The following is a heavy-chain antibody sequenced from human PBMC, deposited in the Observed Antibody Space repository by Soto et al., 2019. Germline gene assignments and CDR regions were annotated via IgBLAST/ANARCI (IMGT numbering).Heavy chain of an antibody. D-gene: IGHD6-6*01. CDR1: GGSFCGYY. V-gene: IGHV4-34*01. Sequence: PSETLSLTCAVYGGSFCGYYWSWFRQPPGKGLEWIGEINHSGSTNYNPSLKSRVTISVDTSKNQFSLKLSSVTAAATAVYYCARGRVSSSSLDYWGQGTLVTVSS. CDR2: INHSGST. CDR3: ARGRVSSSSLDY. J-gene: IGHJ4*02.